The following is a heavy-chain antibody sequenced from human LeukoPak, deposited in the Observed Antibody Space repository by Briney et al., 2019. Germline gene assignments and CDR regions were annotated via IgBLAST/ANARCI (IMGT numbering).Heavy chain of an antibody. Sequence: GGSLRPSCAASGFTFSDHFLGWVRQAPGKGLEWVGRTRNKANSYITEYAASVKGRFTISRDDSKNSLYLQMSSLKTDDAAMYYCASIRGTFGYWGQGTLVTVSS. CDR1: GFTFSDHF. V-gene: IGHV3-72*01. D-gene: IGHD1-26*01. CDR3: ASIRGTFGY. J-gene: IGHJ4*02. CDR2: TRNKANSYIT.